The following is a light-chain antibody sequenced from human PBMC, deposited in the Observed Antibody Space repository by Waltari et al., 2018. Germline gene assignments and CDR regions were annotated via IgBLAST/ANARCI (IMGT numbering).Light chain of an antibody. Sequence: EIVMTQSPATLSVSPGEGVPLPCRASQSVSTKLAWYQLKPGQAPRLLIYDASSRATGIPARFSGSGSGTEFTLTISSLQSEDFALYYCQQYHNWPPWTFGQGTKVEIK. CDR2: DAS. CDR1: QSVSTK. V-gene: IGKV3D-15*01. CDR3: QQYHNWPPWT. J-gene: IGKJ1*01.